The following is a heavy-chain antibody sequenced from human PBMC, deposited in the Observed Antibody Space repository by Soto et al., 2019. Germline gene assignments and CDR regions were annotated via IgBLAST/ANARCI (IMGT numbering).Heavy chain of an antibody. J-gene: IGHJ6*02. Sequence: QVQLQESGPGLVKPSETLSLTCTVSGGSISSYYWSWIRQPPGKGLEWIGYIYYSGSTNYNPSLKSRVTISVDTSKNQFSLKLSSVTAADTAVYSCARYGDYYYYGMDVWGQGTTVTVSS. CDR1: GGSISSYY. V-gene: IGHV4-59*01. CDR2: IYYSGST. D-gene: IGHD4-17*01. CDR3: ARYGDYYYYGMDV.